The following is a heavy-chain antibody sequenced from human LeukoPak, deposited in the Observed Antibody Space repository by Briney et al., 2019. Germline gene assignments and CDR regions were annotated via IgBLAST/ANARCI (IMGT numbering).Heavy chain of an antibody. CDR1: GFTFDDYA. D-gene: IGHD3-16*01. J-gene: IGHJ4*02. CDR3: ARIWGSPPYFDY. CDR2: ISWNSGSI. Sequence: SLRLSCAASGFTFDDYAMHWVRQAPGKGLEWVSGISWNSGSIGYADSVKGRFTISRDNAKNSLYLQMNSLRAEDTALYYCARIWGSPPYFDYWGQGTLVTVS. V-gene: IGHV3-9*01.